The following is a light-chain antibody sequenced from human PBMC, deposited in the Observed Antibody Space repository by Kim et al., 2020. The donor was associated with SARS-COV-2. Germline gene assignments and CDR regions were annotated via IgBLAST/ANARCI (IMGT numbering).Light chain of an antibody. J-gene: IGLJ2*01. CDR3: CSYTSSTTLV. V-gene: IGLV2-18*02. CDR1: SSDVGAYNR. Sequence: GQSVTISGAGASSDVGAYNRVSWYRQSPGTAPKLMIYEVSHRPSGVPDRVSGSRSGNTASLTISGLQAEDEADYYCCSYTSSTTLVFGGGTQLTVL. CDR2: EVS.